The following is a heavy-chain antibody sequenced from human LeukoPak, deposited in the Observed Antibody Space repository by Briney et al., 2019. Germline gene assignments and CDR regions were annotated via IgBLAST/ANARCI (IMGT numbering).Heavy chain of an antibody. Sequence: PSETLSLTCAVSGGSINSGGYSWSWIRQPPGKGPEWIGYIYHGGSTHYNSSLRSRVTISVDKSKNQFSLKLSSVTAADTAVYYCARPVAPFSTLDALDIWGQGTMVTVSS. CDR1: GGSINSGGYS. CDR3: ARPVAPFSTLDALDI. CDR2: IYHGGST. V-gene: IGHV4-30-2*01. J-gene: IGHJ3*02. D-gene: IGHD5/OR15-5a*01.